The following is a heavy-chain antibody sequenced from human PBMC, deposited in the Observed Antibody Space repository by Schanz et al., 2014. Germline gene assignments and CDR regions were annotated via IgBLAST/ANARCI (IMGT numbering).Heavy chain of an antibody. CDR3: ARGGGPEDVFDI. D-gene: IGHD2-15*01. V-gene: IGHV1-69*02. Sequence: QILLVQPGPEVKKPGASVTVSCKASGGTFSTYPINWLRQAPGQGLEWMGRIIPIHGIVNYAQRFQDRVRITADKSTSTAYMELSSLRSDDTAVYYCARGGGPEDVFDIWGQGTIRTVSS. J-gene: IGHJ3*02. CDR2: IIPIHGIV. CDR1: GGTFSTYP.